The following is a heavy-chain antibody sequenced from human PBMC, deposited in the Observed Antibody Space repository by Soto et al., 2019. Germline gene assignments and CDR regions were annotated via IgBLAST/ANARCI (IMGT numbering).Heavy chain of an antibody. D-gene: IGHD6-19*01. CDR2: IIPIFGTA. CDR3: ARDCSASSGWDRGFDY. J-gene: IGHJ4*02. CDR1: GGTFSSYA. Sequence: QVQLVQSGAEVKKPGSSVKVSCKASGGTFSSYAISWVRQAPGQVLEWMGGIIPIFGTANHAQKFQGRVTITADESTSTAYMELSSLRSEDTAVYYCARDCSASSGWDRGFDYWGQGTLVTVSS. V-gene: IGHV1-69*01.